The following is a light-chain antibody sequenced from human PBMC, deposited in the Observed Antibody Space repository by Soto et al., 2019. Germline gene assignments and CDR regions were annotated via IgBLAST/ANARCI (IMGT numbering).Light chain of an antibody. CDR3: QGCNIAPSWT. CDR2: AAS. Sequence: VIWMTQSPSLLSASTGDTVTISCRMSQGISSYLAWYQQKPGKAPELLIYAASTLQSGVPSRFSGSGSGTDFTPTVSSLQPEHVATYYCQGCNIAPSWTFGQGTKVDI. V-gene: IGKV1D-8*03. J-gene: IGKJ1*01. CDR1: QGISSY.